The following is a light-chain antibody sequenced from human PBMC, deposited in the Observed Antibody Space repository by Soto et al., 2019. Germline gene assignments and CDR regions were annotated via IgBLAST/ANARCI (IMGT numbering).Light chain of an antibody. CDR1: SGSIASNY. J-gene: IGLJ2*01. Sequence: NFMLTQPHSVSESPGKTVTISCTRSSGSIASNYVQWYQQRPGGAPIVVIYENDQRPSGVPDRFSGSIDSSSNSASLTISGIKTWDEADYCCQAYDSSSVVFGGGTKLTVL. CDR3: QAYDSSSVV. V-gene: IGLV6-57*04. CDR2: END.